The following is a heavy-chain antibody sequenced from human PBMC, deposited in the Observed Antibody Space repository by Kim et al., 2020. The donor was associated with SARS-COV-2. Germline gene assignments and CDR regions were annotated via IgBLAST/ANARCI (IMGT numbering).Heavy chain of an antibody. CDR2: ISSRGSTI. D-gene: IGHD3-22*01. Sequence: GGSLRLSCAASGFTFSSYEMNWVRQAPGKGLEWVSYISSRGSTIYYADSVKGRFTISRDNAKNSLYLQINSLRAEDTAVYYCASRGYDSIGYYHYFDYCGQGTLVTVSS. CDR1: GFTFSSYE. V-gene: IGHV3-48*03. J-gene: IGHJ4*02. CDR3: ASRGYDSIGYYHYFDY.